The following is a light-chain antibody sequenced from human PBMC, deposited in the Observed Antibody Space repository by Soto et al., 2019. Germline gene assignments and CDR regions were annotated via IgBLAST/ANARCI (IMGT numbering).Light chain of an antibody. Sequence: DIQMTQSPSSRSASVGDRVTITCRASQGICSSLDWYQQTPGKAPKLLIYTASTLQSGVPSRFSGSGSGTDFTLTITSLQPEDFATYYCRQLNTHPRTFGQGTKVDI. CDR3: RQLNTHPRT. CDR2: TAS. J-gene: IGKJ1*01. V-gene: IGKV1-9*01. CDR1: QGICSS.